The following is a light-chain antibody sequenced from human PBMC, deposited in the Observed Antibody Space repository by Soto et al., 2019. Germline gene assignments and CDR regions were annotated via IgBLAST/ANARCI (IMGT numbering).Light chain of an antibody. V-gene: IGKV1-39*01. J-gene: IGKJ1*01. CDR1: QGISSY. CDR2: AAS. Sequence: IHMTHSPSSLSASVLYRVTITFLSSQGISSYLNWYQQKPGKAPKLLIYAASSLQSGVPSRFSGSGSGTDFTLTISSLQPEDFATYYCQQSYSTPPWTFGQGTKVDIK. CDR3: QQSYSTPPWT.